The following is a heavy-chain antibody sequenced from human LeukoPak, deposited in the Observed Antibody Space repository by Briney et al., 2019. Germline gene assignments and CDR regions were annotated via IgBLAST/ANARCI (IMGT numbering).Heavy chain of an antibody. D-gene: IGHD3-3*01. V-gene: IGHV4-30-4*08. CDR3: ARVQSRYDFWSGYYTGNAFDI. CDR2: IYYSGST. Sequence: SQTLSPTCTVSGGSISSGDYYWSWIRQPPGKGLEWIGYIYYSGSTYYNPSLKSRVTISVDTSKNQFSLKLSSVTAADTAVYYCARVQSRYDFWSGYYTGNAFDIWGQGTMVTVSS. J-gene: IGHJ3*02. CDR1: GGSISSGDYY.